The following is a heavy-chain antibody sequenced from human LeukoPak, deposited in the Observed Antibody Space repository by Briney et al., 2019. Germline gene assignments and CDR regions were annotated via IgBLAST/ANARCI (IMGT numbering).Heavy chain of an antibody. CDR2: MNPNTGHT. Sequence: GASVKVSCKASGYTLTTSDINWVRQATGQGLEWTGWMNPNTGHTGFTQKFQGRVTMTRSISLNTAYMELSSLRSEDTAVYFCGRVQSGSLLRYGMDVWGQGTTVTVSS. D-gene: IGHD3-10*01. V-gene: IGHV1-8*01. CDR1: GYTLTTSD. J-gene: IGHJ6*02. CDR3: GRVQSGSLLRYGMDV.